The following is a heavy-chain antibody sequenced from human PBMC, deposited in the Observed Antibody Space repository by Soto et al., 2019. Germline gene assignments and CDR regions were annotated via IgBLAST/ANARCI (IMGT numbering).Heavy chain of an antibody. CDR2: IHYSGET. Sequence: SETLSLTCTVSGGSIISTFYYWGWLRQPPGRGLEWIANIHYSGETHYSPSLKSRVAISVDTSKSQFSLTLDSVTAADTAVYYCARRPDFRDHGWFDPWGQGILVTVSS. CDR1: GGSIISTFYY. D-gene: IGHD4-17*01. CDR3: ARRPDFRDHGWFDP. V-gene: IGHV4-39*01. J-gene: IGHJ5*02.